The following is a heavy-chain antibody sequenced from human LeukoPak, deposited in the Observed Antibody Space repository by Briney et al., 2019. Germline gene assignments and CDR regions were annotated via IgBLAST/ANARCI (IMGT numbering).Heavy chain of an antibody. D-gene: IGHD2-2*01. CDR2: IYYSGST. V-gene: IGHV4-61*01. Sequence: PSETLSLTCTVSGGSISSSSYYWSWIRQPPGKGLEWIGYIYYSGSTNYNPSLKSRVTISVDTSKNQFSLKLRSVTAADTAVYYCANGGYCSSTSCYPKWFDPWGQGTLVTVSS. CDR1: GGSISSSSYY. CDR3: ANGGYCSSTSCYPKWFDP. J-gene: IGHJ5*02.